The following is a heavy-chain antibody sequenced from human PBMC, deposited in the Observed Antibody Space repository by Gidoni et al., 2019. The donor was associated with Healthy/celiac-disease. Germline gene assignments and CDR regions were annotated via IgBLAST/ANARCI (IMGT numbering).Heavy chain of an antibody. CDR2: ISAYNGNT. V-gene: IGHV1-18*01. CDR1: GYTFTSSG. D-gene: IGHD3-22*01. CDR3: ARDLVTYYYDSSGYYPGGY. Sequence: QVQLVQSGAEVKKPGASVKVSCQASGYTFTSSGISWVRQAPGQGLEWMGWISAYNGNTNYAKKLQGRVTMTTDTSTSTAYMELRSLRSDDTAVYYCARDLVTYYYDSSGYYPGGYWGQGTLVTVSS. J-gene: IGHJ4*02.